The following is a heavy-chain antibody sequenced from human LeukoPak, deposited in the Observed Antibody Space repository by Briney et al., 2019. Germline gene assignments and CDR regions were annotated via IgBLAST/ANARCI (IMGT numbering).Heavy chain of an antibody. D-gene: IGHD3-9*01. CDR1: GYSISRGSY. CDR2: IYTSRST. CDR3: ARDDILTGYSSQSFDY. J-gene: IGHJ4*02. V-gene: IGHV4-38-2*02. Sequence: SETLSLTCAVSGYSISRGSYWGWIRQPPGKGLEWIGRIYTSRSTNYNPSLKSRVTMSVDTSKNQFSLKLSSVTAADTAVYYCARDDILTGYSSQSFDYWGQGTLVTVSS.